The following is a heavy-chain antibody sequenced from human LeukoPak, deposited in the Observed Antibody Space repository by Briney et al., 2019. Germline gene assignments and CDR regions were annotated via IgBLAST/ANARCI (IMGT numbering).Heavy chain of an antibody. CDR2: ISGSSSTI. J-gene: IGHJ4*02. Sequence: GGSLRLSCAASGFTFSSYSMNWVRQTPGKGLEWVSYISGSSSTIYYADSVKGRFTISRDNAKNSLYLQMNSLRAEDTAVYYCARDGVTMADYWGQGTLVTVSS. V-gene: IGHV3-48*04. D-gene: IGHD3-10*01. CDR1: GFTFSSYS. CDR3: ARDGVTMADY.